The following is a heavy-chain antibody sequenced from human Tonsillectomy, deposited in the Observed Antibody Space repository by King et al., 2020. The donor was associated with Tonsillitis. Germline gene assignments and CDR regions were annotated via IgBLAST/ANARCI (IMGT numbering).Heavy chain of an antibody. D-gene: IGHD3-10*01. J-gene: IGHJ6*02. V-gene: IGHV3-7*01. CDR1: GFTFSSYW. Sequence: QLVQSGGGLVQPGGSLRLSCAASGFTFSSYWMSWVRQAPGKGLEWVANIKQDGSEKYYVDSVKGRFTISRDNAKNSLYLEMNSLRAEDTAVYYCARDRGIISYDVDVWGQGTTVTVSS. CDR3: ARDRGIISYDVDV. CDR2: IKQDGSEK.